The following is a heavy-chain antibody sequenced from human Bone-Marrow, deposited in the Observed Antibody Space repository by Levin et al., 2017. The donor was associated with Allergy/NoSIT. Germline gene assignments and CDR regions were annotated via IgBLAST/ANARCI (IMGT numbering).Heavy chain of an antibody. CDR1: GFTFSSYS. CDR3: ARDVGGDSDSSGYYPPWGWFDP. CDR2: ISSSSSYI. D-gene: IGHD3-22*01. J-gene: IGHJ5*02. V-gene: IGHV3-21*01. Sequence: GESLKISCAASGFTFSSYSMNWVRQAPGKGLEWVSSISSSSSYIYYADSVKGRFTISRDNAKNSLYLQMNSLRAEDTAVYYCARDVGGDSDSSGYYPPWGWFDPWGQGTLVTVSS.